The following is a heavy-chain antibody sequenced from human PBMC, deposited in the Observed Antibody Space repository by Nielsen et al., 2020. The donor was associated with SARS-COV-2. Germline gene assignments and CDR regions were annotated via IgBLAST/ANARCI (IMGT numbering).Heavy chain of an antibody. D-gene: IGHD4-17*01. J-gene: IGHJ4*02. CDR3: AREGVYGYFDY. CDR1: GFTFSSYW. Sequence: GVLKISCAASGFTFSSYWMSWVRQAPGKGLEWVANIKQDGSEKYYVDSVKGRFTISRDNAKNSLFLQMNSLRAEDTAVYYCAREGVYGYFDYWGQGTLVTVSS. V-gene: IGHV3-7*01. CDR2: IKQDGSEK.